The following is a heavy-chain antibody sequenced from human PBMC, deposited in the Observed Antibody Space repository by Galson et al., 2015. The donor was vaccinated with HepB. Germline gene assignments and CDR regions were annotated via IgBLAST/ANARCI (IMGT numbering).Heavy chain of an antibody. J-gene: IGHJ4*02. V-gene: IGHV3-11*06. CDR3: ARVSTGDSMIRGVIIPSDYYFDF. Sequence: SLRLSCAASGFSFSDYYMTWIRQAPGRGLEWIAYISGSSNYTKYADSVKGRFTISRDIAKSSLYLQMNSLTAEDTAVYYCARVSTGDSMIRGVIIPSDYYFDFWGQGTLVTVSS. D-gene: IGHD3-10*01. CDR2: ISGSSNYT. CDR1: GFSFSDYY.